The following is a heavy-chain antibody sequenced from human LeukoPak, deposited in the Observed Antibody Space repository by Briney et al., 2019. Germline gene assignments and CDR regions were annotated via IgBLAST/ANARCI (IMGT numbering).Heavy chain of an antibody. CDR1: GFTFSSYW. CDR2: INNDGSIT. D-gene: IGHD3-22*01. Sequence: PGGSLRLSCAASGFTFSSYWMYWVRQDPGKGLVWVSRINNDGSITNYADSVKGRFTISRDNAKNTLYLQMNSLRAEDTAVYNCARDGYSNEQFDYWGQGTLVTVSS. CDR3: ARDGYSNEQFDY. J-gene: IGHJ4*02. V-gene: IGHV3-74*01.